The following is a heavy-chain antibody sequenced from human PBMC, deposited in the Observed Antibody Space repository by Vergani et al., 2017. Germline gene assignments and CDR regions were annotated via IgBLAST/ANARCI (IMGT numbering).Heavy chain of an antibody. CDR3: ARLYGRDSSGSKYFDY. CDR1: GYSFTNYW. CDR2: INPADSDT. J-gene: IGHJ4*02. D-gene: IGHD3-22*01. V-gene: IGHV5-51*01. Sequence: EVQLVQSGAEVKKPGESLKISCQISGYSFTNYWIGWVRQMPGKGLEWMGIINPADSDTRYSPSFQGQVTISVDKSNSTAYLQRSSLRASDSAMYYCARLYGRDSSGSKYFDYWGQGTLVTVSS.